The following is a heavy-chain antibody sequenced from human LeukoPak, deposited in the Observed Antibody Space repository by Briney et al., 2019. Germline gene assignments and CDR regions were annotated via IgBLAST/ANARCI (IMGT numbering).Heavy chain of an antibody. Sequence: GGSLRLSCAASGFTFTSYGMHWVRQAPGKGLEWVSAISGSDDSTYYADSVKGRFTTSRDKSKNTLYLQMYDLRADGTAVQYCSKQVDFDPADALDVWGQGTMGTVSS. CDR3: SKQVDFDPADALDV. V-gene: IGHV3-23*01. J-gene: IGHJ3*01. D-gene: IGHD3-9*01. CDR1: GFTFTSYG. CDR2: ISGSDDST.